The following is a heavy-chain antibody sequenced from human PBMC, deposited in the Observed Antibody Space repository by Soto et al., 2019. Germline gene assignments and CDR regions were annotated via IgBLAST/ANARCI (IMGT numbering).Heavy chain of an antibody. J-gene: IGHJ5*01. Sequence: QVQLVESGGGVVQPGRSLRLSCAASGFTFSSYGMHWVRQAPGKGLEWVAVISYDGSNKYYADSVKGRFTISRDNSKNTLYLQLNRLGAEDTAVYYCAQDHHRGVRGVIRTGGFDSWGQGTLVTVSS. D-gene: IGHD3-10*01. CDR1: GFTFSSYG. CDR2: ISYDGSNK. CDR3: AQDHHRGVRGVIRTGGFDS. V-gene: IGHV3-30*18.